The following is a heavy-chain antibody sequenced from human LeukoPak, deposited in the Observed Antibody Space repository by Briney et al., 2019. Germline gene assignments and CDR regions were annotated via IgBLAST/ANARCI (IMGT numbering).Heavy chain of an antibody. J-gene: IGHJ4*02. CDR2: FDRGSLDT. D-gene: IGHD3-22*01. CDR1: GFTLSDYP. CDR3: ARRGYESSGPKYYFDH. V-gene: IGHV3-23*01. Sequence: PGVSLRLSCAASGFTLSDYPMTWVRQAPGKGLQWVSLFDRGSLDTYYADSVRGRFTVSRDNDKNTLYLLMNSLRAEDTAVYYCARRGYESSGPKYYFDHWGQGILVTVSS.